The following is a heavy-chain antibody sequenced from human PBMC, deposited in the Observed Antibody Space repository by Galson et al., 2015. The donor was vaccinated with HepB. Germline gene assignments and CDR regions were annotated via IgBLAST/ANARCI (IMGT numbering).Heavy chain of an antibody. CDR1: GFTFSSYA. CDR3: ARPNYYNSSGYYTYLGY. CDR2: ISYDGSNK. Sequence: SLRLSCAASGFTFSSYAMHWVRQAPGKGLEWVAVISYDGSNKYYADSVKGRFTISRDNSKNTLYLQMNSLRAEDTAVYYCARPNYYNSSGYYTYLGYWGQGTLVTVSS. V-gene: IGHV3-30-3*01. D-gene: IGHD3-22*01. J-gene: IGHJ4*02.